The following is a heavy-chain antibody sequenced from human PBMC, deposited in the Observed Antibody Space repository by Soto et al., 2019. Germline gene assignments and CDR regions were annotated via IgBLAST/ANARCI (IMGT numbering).Heavy chain of an antibody. CDR3: AKHYGDYVGFDY. J-gene: IGHJ4*02. CDR1: GFTFSSYG. CDR2: ISGSGGST. V-gene: IGHV3-23*01. Sequence: GGSLRLSCAASGFTFSSYGMHWVRQAPGKGLEWVSAISGSGGSTYYADSVKGRFTISRDNSKNTLYLQMNSLRAEDTAVYYCAKHYGDYVGFDYWGQGTLVTVSS. D-gene: IGHD4-17*01.